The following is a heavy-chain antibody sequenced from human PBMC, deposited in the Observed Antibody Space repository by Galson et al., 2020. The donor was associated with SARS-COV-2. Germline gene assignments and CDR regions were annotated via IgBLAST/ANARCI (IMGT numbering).Heavy chain of an antibody. J-gene: IGHJ3*02. CDR2: TELIGNMDYSGST. CDR1: GASISSSFYD. V-gene: IGHV4-39*01. CDR3: ARHVGRGPSAFDI. Sequence: SQTLSLTCTVSGASISSSFYDWGWIRQPPGKGLEWIGSTELIGNMDYSGSTYYNPSLRSRVTISVDTSKNQFSLKLSSVTAADTAVYYCARHVGRGPSAFDIWGQGTLVTVSS. D-gene: IGHD1-26*01.